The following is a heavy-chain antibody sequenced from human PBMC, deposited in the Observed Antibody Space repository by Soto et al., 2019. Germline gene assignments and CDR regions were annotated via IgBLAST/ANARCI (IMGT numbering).Heavy chain of an antibody. CDR2: FNPRGGTT. J-gene: IGHJ4*02. CDR3: ARVYGLVQYDDFWSGYYDY. CDR1: ANTFINNY. D-gene: IGHD3-3*01. Sequence: QVQLLQSGAEVKKPGASVRISCKSSANTFINNYINWVRQAPGQGLEWLGVFNPRGGTTRYAHKVQGRVTMTGDTSTRTVFMELSNLKSEDTTVYYCARVYGLVQYDDFWSGYYDYWGQGTLVIVSS. V-gene: IGHV1-46*01.